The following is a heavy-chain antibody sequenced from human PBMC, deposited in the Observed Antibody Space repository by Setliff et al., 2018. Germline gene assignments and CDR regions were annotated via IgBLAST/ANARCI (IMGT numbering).Heavy chain of an antibody. CDR1: GGSISTTDYY. CDR3: AKGRGEMDS. D-gene: IGHD3-10*01. CDR2: IYYSGST. V-gene: IGHV4-61*05. J-gene: IGHJ4*02. Sequence: SETLSLTCTVSGGSISTTDYYWGWIRQPPGKGLEWIGYIYYSGSTDSHPSLKSRVSISIDTSKNQFSLNVRSVTAADTAIYYCAKGRGEMDSWGQGILVTVSS.